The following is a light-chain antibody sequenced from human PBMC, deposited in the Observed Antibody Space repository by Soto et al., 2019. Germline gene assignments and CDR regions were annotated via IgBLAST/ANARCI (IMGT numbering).Light chain of an antibody. Sequence: IQLTQSPSSLSASVGDRVTITCRASQAISSYLAWYQQKPGKAPKVLIYAASILQSGVPSRFSGSGSGTEFTLTIRSLQPEDFATYYCQQRNSYPRTFGQGTKVEIK. CDR1: QAISSY. J-gene: IGKJ1*01. CDR3: QQRNSYPRT. CDR2: AAS. V-gene: IGKV1-9*01.